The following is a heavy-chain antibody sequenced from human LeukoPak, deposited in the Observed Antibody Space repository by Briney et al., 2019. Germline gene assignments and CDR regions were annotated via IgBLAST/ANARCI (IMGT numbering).Heavy chain of an antibody. CDR2: IHYTGST. CDR1: GASLSSEKNF. CDR3: ARQTGDSSGYYYKDYFDY. D-gene: IGHD3-22*01. V-gene: IGHV4-39*01. Sequence: PSETLSLTCTVSGASLSSEKNFWGWIRQSPGKGLEWIGNIHYTGSTYYNASLKSRVTISVDTSKNQFSLKLSSVTAADTAVYYCARQTGDSSGYYYKDYFDYWGQGTLVTVSS. J-gene: IGHJ4*02.